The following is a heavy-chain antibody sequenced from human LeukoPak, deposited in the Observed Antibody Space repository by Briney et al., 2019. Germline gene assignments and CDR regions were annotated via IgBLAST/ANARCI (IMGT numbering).Heavy chain of an antibody. D-gene: IGHD6-6*01. CDR3: ARDQGGSSSTYYGMDV. CDR2: ISWNSGSI. J-gene: IGHJ6*02. CDR1: GFTFDDYA. V-gene: IGHV3-9*01. Sequence: GGSLRLSCAASGFTFDDYAMHWVRQAPGKGLEWVSGISWNSGSIGYADSVKGRFTISRDNAKNSLYLQMNSLRDEDTAVYYCARDQGGSSSTYYGMDVWGQGTTVTVSS.